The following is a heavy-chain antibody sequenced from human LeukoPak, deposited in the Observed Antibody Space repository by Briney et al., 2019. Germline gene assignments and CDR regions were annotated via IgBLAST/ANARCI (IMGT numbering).Heavy chain of an antibody. Sequence: ASVKVSCKASGYTFTGYFMHWVRQAPGQGPEWMGWINPKSGGTNYVQKFQGRVSMTRDTSTSTFFMELRRLTSEDTAVYYCARDLWGSSSGGGYSGNYYYYYLDVSGNRTTVTVSS. D-gene: IGHD6-6*01. V-gene: IGHV1-2*02. CDR1: GYTFTGYF. CDR3: ARDLWGSSSGGGYSGNYYYYYLDV. J-gene: IGHJ6*03. CDR2: INPKSGGT.